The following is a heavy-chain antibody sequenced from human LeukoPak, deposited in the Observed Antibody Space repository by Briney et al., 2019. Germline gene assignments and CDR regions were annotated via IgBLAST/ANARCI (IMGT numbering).Heavy chain of an antibody. Sequence: ASVKVSCKASGYTFTSYGISWVRQAPGQGLEWMGWISAYNGNTNYAQKLQGRVTMTTDTSTSTAYMELRGLRSDDTAVYYCARLRLGYCSSTSCYDPYYFDYWGQGTLVTVSS. V-gene: IGHV1-18*01. D-gene: IGHD2-2*01. CDR1: GYTFTSYG. CDR3: ARLRLGYCSSTSCYDPYYFDY. CDR2: ISAYNGNT. J-gene: IGHJ4*02.